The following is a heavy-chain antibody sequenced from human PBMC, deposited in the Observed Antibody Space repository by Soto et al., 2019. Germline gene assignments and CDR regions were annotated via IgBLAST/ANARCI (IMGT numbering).Heavy chain of an antibody. J-gene: IGHJ4*02. D-gene: IGHD4-17*01. Sequence: SETLSLTCAVSGGSISSGGYCWSWIRQPPGKGLEWIGYIYHSGSTYYNPSLKSRVTISVDRSKNQFSLKLSSVTAADTAVYYCARGVTTVTTIDYWGQGTLVTVSS. CDR1: GGSISSGGYC. CDR3: ARGVTTVTTIDY. CDR2: IYHSGST. V-gene: IGHV4-30-2*01.